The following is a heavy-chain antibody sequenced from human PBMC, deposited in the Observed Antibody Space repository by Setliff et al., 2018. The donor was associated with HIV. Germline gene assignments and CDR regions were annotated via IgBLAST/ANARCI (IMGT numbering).Heavy chain of an antibody. Sequence: ASVKVSCKASGYTFTRNAMHWVRQAPGQRLEWMGWINTVNGNTKYSQKFQGRVTITRDTSASTVYMELSSLRSGDTAVYYCARVRCSGANCFNWFDFWGQGTPVTVSS. CDR3: ARVRCSGANCFNWFDF. V-gene: IGHV1-3*04. D-gene: IGHD2-15*01. CDR2: INTVNGNT. J-gene: IGHJ5*01. CDR1: GYTFTRNA.